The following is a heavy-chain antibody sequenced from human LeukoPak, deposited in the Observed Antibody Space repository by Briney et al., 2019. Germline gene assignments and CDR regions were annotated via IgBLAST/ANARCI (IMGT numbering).Heavy chain of an antibody. D-gene: IGHD3-10*02. J-gene: IGHJ3*02. CDR3: AREMKVFGTDRGAFDI. Sequence: GGSLRLPCAASGFTFSSYWMHWVRQAPGKGLVWVSRINSEGSSTSYADSVKGRFTISRDNAKNTLYLQMNSLRAEDTAVYFCAREMKVFGTDRGAFDIWGQGTMVTVSS. CDR2: INSEGSST. CDR1: GFTFSSYW. V-gene: IGHV3-74*01.